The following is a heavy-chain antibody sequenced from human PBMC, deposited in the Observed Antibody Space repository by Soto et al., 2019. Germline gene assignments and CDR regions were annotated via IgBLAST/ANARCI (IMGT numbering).Heavy chain of an antibody. CDR3: ARPLTPYYYDSSNLFEYFQH. D-gene: IGHD3-22*01. CDR1: GGTCSSYA. J-gene: IGHJ1*01. CDR2: IIPIFGTA. Sequence: GASVKVSCKASGGTCSSYAISWVRQAPGQGLEWMGGIIPIFGTANYAQKFQGRVTITADESTSTAYMELSSLRSEDTAVYYCARPLTPYYYDSSNLFEYFQHWGQGTLVTVSS. V-gene: IGHV1-69*13.